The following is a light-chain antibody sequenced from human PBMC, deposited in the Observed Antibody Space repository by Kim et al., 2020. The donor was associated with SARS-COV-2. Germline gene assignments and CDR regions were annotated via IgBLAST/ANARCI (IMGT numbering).Light chain of an antibody. Sequence: DIQMTQSPSSLSASVGDRVTITCRASQSISSYLNWYQQKPGKAPKLLIYAASSLQSGVPSRFSGSGSGTDFTLTISSLQPEDFATYYCQQSYITPPLTFGGGTKVDIK. CDR3: QQSYITPPLT. CDR2: AAS. CDR1: QSISSY. V-gene: IGKV1-39*01. J-gene: IGKJ4*01.